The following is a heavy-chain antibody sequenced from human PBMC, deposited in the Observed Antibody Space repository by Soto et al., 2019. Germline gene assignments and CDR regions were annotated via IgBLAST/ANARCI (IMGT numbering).Heavy chain of an antibody. V-gene: IGHV1-46*04. Sequence: QVQLVQSGAEVKKPGASVKVSCKASGYTFTSYYMHWVRQAPGQGLEWMGIINPSGGSTSYAQKLQGRVTMTRDTSTSTVYMELSSLRSEDTAVYYCARDGYYYDSSGYYYLGGLDYWGQGTLVTVSS. CDR1: GYTFTSYY. CDR2: INPSGGST. CDR3: ARDGYYYDSSGYYYLGGLDY. J-gene: IGHJ4*02. D-gene: IGHD3-22*01.